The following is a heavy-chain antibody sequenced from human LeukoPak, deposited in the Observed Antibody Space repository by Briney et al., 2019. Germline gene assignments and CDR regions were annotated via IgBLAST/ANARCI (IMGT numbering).Heavy chain of an antibody. V-gene: IGHV3-23*01. CDR2: ISGSGGGT. D-gene: IGHD2-15*01. CDR1: GFTFSSYA. Sequence: GGSLRLSCAASGFTFSSYAMRWVRQAPGKGLEWVSTISGSGGGTYYADSVKGRFTISRDNSKNTLYLQMNSLRAEDTAVYYRAKDLCCSGGSCHDLSDYWGQGTLVTVSS. CDR3: AKDLCCSGGSCHDLSDY. J-gene: IGHJ4*02.